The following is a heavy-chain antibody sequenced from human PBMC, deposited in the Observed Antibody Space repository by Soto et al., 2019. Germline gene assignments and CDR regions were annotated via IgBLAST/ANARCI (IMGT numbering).Heavy chain of an antibody. D-gene: IGHD4-4*01. CDR2: VFYTGRA. V-gene: IGHV4-59*01. Sequence: QVQLQESGPGLVEASETLSLTCTVSGGSLGSYYWSWIRQPPGKGLEWIGYVFYTGRANYNASLKSRFSISLATSNCQFSLKLSSVTAADTAVYYCARDGDGRMTTNPYYYNGMDVWGPGTTVTVSS. J-gene: IGHJ6*02. CDR3: ARDGDGRMTTNPYYYNGMDV. CDR1: GGSLGSYY.